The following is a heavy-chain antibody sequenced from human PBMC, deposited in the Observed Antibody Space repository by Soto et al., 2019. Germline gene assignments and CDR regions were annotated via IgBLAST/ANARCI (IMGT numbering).Heavy chain of an antibody. J-gene: IGHJ4*02. Sequence: SETLSLTCAVYGGSFSGHYWSWIRQPPGKGLEWIGYIYYSGSTYYNPSLKSRVTISVDTSKNQFSLKLSSVTAADTAVYYCARGGYGGNSDYWGQGTLVTVSS. D-gene: IGHD4-17*01. CDR2: IYYSGST. CDR1: GGSFSGHY. V-gene: IGHV4-30-4*01. CDR3: ARGGYGGNSDY.